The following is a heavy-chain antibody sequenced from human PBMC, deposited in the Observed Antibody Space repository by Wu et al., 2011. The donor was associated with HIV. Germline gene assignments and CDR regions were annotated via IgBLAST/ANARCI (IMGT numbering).Heavy chain of an antibody. Sequence: QVQVVQSGAAVKKPGSSVKVSCKASGGDFSSYAIAWVRLAPGQGLEWMGGIIPMYGQGHYAQKWQGRITITADESTSTVYMEVSSLTFEDTAMYFCASLQDIVPDYEDTTGRDAFDIWGQGTFLTVSS. V-gene: IGHV1-69*12. J-gene: IGHJ3*02. CDR3: ASLQDIVPDYEDTTGRDAFDI. CDR1: GGDFSSYA. CDR2: IIPMYGQG. D-gene: IGHD3-22*01.